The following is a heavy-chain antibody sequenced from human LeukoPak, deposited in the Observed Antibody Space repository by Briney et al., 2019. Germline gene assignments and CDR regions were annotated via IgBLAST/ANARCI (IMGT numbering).Heavy chain of an antibody. Sequence: GGSLRLSCAASGFTFSNYAMNWVRQAPGKGLEWVSGISGGGASRDYADSVKGRFTISRDNSKNTVLLHMDSLRAEDTAIYYCTKRSGVYSDNSGFFDYWGQGSLVTVSS. J-gene: IGHJ4*02. CDR3: TKRSGVYSDNSGFFDY. D-gene: IGHD1-26*01. CDR2: ISGGGASR. CDR1: GFTFSNYA. V-gene: IGHV3-23*01.